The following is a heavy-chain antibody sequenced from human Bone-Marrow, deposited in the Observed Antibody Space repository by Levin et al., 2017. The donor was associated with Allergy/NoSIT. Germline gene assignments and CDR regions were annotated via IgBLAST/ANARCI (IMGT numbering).Heavy chain of an antibody. CDR2: INRDGSET. J-gene: IGHJ4*02. V-gene: IGHV3-23*05. Sequence: GGSLRLSCAASGFTFSNFDLRWVRQVPGKGLEWVSAINRDGSETFHADSVKGRFTIARDNSKKTLYLHMNSLRDEDTAVYFCARVNWYAGNSYMDYWGQGTLVTVSS. D-gene: IGHD2/OR15-2a*01. CDR1: GFTFSNFD. CDR3: ARVNWYAGNSYMDY.